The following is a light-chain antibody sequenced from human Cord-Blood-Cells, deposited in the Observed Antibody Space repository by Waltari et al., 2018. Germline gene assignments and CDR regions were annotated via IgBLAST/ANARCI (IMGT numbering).Light chain of an antibody. V-gene: IGLV2-14*01. CDR3: SSYTSSSTLV. J-gene: IGLJ2*01. CDR2: DVS. CDR1: RSDVGGNNY. Sequence: QSALTQPASVSGSPGQSITISCTGTRSDVGGNNYVSWYQQHPVKAPKLMIYDVSNRPSGVSNRFSGSKSGNTASLTISGLQAEDEADYYCSSYTSSSTLVFGGGTKLTVL.